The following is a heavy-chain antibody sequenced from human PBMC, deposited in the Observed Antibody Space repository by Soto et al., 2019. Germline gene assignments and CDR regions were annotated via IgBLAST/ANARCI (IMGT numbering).Heavy chain of an antibody. CDR3: ARIPGSGGMDV. D-gene: IGHD6-19*01. CDR1: GYTFTSYA. J-gene: IGHJ6*02. Sequence: QVQLVQSGAEVKKPGASVKVSCKASGYTFTSYAIHWVRQAPGKRLEWMGWINAGNGNTKYSQKFQGRVTITRDTSASTAYMELTSLRSEDTAVYYCARIPGSGGMDVWGQGTTVTVSS. V-gene: IGHV1-3*01. CDR2: INAGNGNT.